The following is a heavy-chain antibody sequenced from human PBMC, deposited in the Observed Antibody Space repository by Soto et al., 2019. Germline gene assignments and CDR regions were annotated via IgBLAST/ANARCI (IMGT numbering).Heavy chain of an antibody. Sequence: SETLSLTCTVSGGSISSSSYYWGWIRQPPGKGLEWIGSIYYSGSTYYNPSLKSRVAISVDTSKNQFSLKLSSVTAADTAIYYCARSNSGYYKWFDPWGQGTLVTVSS. D-gene: IGHD3-22*01. CDR3: ARSNSGYYKWFDP. CDR2: IYYSGST. CDR1: GGSISSSSYY. V-gene: IGHV4-39*01. J-gene: IGHJ5*02.